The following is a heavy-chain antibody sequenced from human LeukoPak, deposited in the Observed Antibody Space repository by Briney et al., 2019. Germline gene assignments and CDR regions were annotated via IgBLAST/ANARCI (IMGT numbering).Heavy chain of an antibody. D-gene: IGHD1-26*01. CDR2: IYPGDSDT. Sequence: GESLKISCKGSGYSFTSYWIGWVRQMPGKGLEWMGIIYPGDSDTRYSPSFQAQVTISADKSISTAYLQWSSLKASDTAIYYCASAESYYGQSQLDYWGQGTLVTVSS. CDR1: GYSFTSYW. J-gene: IGHJ4*02. CDR3: ASAESYYGQSQLDY. V-gene: IGHV5-51*01.